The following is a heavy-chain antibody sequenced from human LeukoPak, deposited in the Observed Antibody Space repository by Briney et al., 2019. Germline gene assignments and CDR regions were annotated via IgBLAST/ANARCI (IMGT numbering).Heavy chain of an antibody. CDR1: GYSISSGYY. V-gene: IGHV4-38-2*02. J-gene: IGHJ4*02. CDR2: IYHSGST. Sequence: SETLSLTCTVSGYSISSGYYWGWIRQPPGKGLEWIGSIYHSGSTYYNPSLKSRVTISVDTSKNQFSLKLSSVTAADTAVYYCARHGAWLPPDYWGQGTLVTVSS. D-gene: IGHD3-22*01. CDR3: ARHGAWLPPDY.